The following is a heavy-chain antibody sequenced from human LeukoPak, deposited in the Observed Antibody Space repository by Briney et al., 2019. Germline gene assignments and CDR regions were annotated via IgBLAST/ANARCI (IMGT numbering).Heavy chain of an antibody. J-gene: IGHJ4*02. CDR2: ISNSSSYT. CDR3: ARGGSNWNDRGVVDY. Sequence: GGSLRLSCAASGFTFSDYYMSWLRQAPGKGLEWVSYISNSSSYTNYADSVKGRFTISRDNAKNSLYLQMNSLRAEDTAVYYCARGGSNWNDRGVVDYWGQGTLVTVSS. CDR1: GFTFSDYY. V-gene: IGHV3-11*06. D-gene: IGHD1-1*01.